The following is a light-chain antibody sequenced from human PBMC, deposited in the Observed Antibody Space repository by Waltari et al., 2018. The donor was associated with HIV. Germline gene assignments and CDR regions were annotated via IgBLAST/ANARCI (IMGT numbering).Light chain of an antibody. CDR3: QQTVSVFIT. J-gene: IGKJ5*01. V-gene: IGKV1-39*01. Sequence: QLTQSPSSLSASLWDNVTVTWRASENMKTFLNWYQVGPGKAPRVLIYGVSSLPTGVPSRFTGGGSGTDFTLTINNLQPVDFASYVCQQTVSVFITFGPGTRLEI. CDR1: ENMKTF. CDR2: GVS.